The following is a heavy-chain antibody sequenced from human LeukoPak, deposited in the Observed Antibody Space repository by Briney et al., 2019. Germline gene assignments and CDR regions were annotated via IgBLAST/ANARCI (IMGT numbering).Heavy chain of an antibody. J-gene: IGHJ6*02. D-gene: IGHD3-10*01. CDR3: ARGRYGSGPQKNYYYYYGMDV. CDR1: GFTFSSYW. CDR2: INSDGSST. Sequence: PGGSLRLSCAASGFTFSSYWMHRVRQAPGKGLVWVSRINSDGSSTSYADSVKGRFTISRDNAKNTLYLQMNSLRAEDTAVYYCARGRYGSGPQKNYYYYYGMDVWGQGTTVTVSS. V-gene: IGHV3-74*01.